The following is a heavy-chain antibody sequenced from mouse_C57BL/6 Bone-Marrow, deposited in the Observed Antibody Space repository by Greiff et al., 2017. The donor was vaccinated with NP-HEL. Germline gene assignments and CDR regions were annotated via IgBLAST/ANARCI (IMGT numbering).Heavy chain of an antibody. CDR2: IYPGSGST. J-gene: IGHJ1*03. CDR1: GYTFTSYW. D-gene: IGHD1-1*01. Sequence: QVQLQQPGAELVKPGASVKMSCKASGYTFTSYWITWVKQRPGQGLEWIGDIYPGSGSTNYNEKFKSKATLTVDTSSSTAYMQLSSLTSEDSAVYYCARGFIATVVAPSYWYFDVWGTGTTVTVSS. V-gene: IGHV1-55*01. CDR3: ARGFIATVVAPSYWYFDV.